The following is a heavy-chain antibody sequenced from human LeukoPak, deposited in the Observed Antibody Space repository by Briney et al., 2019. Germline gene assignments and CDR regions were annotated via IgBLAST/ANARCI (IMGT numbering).Heavy chain of an antibody. D-gene: IGHD3-16*01. CDR2: VAASGGST. CDR1: GFTFSSYA. J-gene: IGHJ4*02. Sequence: GGSLRLSCAASGFTFSSYAMNWVRQAPGKGLEWVSSVAASGGSTYYADSVKGRFTISRDNSKNTLFPQMNSLRAEDTALYYCAKFGAYSDYIDYWGQGTLVTVSS. V-gene: IGHV3-23*01. CDR3: AKFGAYSDYIDY.